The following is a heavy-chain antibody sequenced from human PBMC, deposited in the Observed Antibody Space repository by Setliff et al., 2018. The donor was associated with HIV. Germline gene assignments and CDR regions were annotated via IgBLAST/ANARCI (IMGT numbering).Heavy chain of an antibody. Sequence: EASVKVSCKASGYTFSAYYMYWVRQAPGQGLEWTGWINPNSAGTNYAQKFQGRVTMTRDTSISTAYMELSGLRSDATAVYYCARVDDFWSGPNTAGYMDVWGKGTTVTVSS. D-gene: IGHD3-3*01. CDR1: GYTFSAYY. J-gene: IGHJ6*03. CDR3: ARVDDFWSGPNTAGYMDV. CDR2: INPNSAGT. V-gene: IGHV1-2*02.